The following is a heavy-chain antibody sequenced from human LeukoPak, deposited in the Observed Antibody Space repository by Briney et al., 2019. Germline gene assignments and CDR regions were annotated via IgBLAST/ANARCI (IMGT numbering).Heavy chain of an antibody. V-gene: IGHV3-43*02. CDR3: AKDTGYGEGSDY. D-gene: IGHD4-17*01. CDR2: ISGDGGST. Sequence: GGSLRLFCAASGFTFDDYAMHWVRQAPGKGLEGVSLISGDGGSTYYADSVKGRFTISRDNSKNSLYLQMNSLRTEDTALYYCAKDTGYGEGSDYWGQGTLVTVSS. CDR1: GFTFDDYA. J-gene: IGHJ4*02.